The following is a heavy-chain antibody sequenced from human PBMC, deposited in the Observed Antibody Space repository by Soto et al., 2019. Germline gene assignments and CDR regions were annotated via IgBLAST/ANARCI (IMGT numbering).Heavy chain of an antibody. CDR2: ISSSSSTI. CDR1: GFTFSSYS. D-gene: IGHD6-13*01. V-gene: IGHV3-48*01. CDR3: ARRAAGTVGSWFDP. J-gene: IGHJ5*02. Sequence: PGGSLRLSCAASGFTFSSYSMNWVRQAPGKGLEWVSYISSSSSTIYYADSVKGRFTISRDNAKNSLYLQMNSLRAEDTAVYYCARRAAGTVGSWFDPWGQGTLVTVSS.